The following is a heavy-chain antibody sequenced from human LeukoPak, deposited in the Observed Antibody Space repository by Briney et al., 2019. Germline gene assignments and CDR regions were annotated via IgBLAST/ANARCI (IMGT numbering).Heavy chain of an antibody. Sequence: PGGSLRLSCAASGFTFSTYNMNWVRQAPGKGLEWVSSITSTSSYMYYADSVKGRFTISRDNAQNSLYLHMSSLRAEDTAVYYCARESSSSFDYWGQGTLVTVSS. CDR3: ARESSSSFDY. D-gene: IGHD6-13*01. J-gene: IGHJ4*02. CDR1: GFTFSTYN. CDR2: ITSTSSYM. V-gene: IGHV3-21*01.